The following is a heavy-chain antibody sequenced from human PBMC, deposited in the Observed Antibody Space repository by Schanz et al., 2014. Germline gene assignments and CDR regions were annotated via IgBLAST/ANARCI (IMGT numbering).Heavy chain of an antibody. V-gene: IGHV3-7*01. J-gene: IGHJ3*02. Sequence: EVQLVESGGGLVKPGGSLRLSCAASGFTFSSYNMNWVRQAPGKGLEWVANIKHDGSEKYYVDSVKGRFTISRDNAKNSMYLEMNSLRAEDTAVFYCARVGGTYYDFWSGVPPTVMHDGFDIWGQGTMVTVS. CDR2: IKHDGSEK. D-gene: IGHD3-3*01. CDR3: ARVGGTYYDFWSGVPPTVMHDGFDI. CDR1: GFTFSSYN.